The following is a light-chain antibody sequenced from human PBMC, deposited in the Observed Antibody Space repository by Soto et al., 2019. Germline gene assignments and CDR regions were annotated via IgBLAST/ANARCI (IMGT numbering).Light chain of an antibody. J-gene: IGLJ2*01. V-gene: IGLV1-40*01. Sequence: QSVLTQPPSVSGAPGQRVIISCTGSSSNIGADYDVHWYQQLPGTAPKLLIYGTRHRPSGVPDRFSGSKSGSSASLAIPGLQAEDEANYFCQSYDSRLSGPGVFGGGPKVTVL. CDR2: GTR. CDR1: SSNIGADYD. CDR3: QSYDSRLSGPGV.